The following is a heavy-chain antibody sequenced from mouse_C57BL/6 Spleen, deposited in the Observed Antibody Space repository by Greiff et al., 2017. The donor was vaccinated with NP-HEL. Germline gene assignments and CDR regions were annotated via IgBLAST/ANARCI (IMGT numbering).Heavy chain of an antibody. J-gene: IGHJ1*03. D-gene: IGHD1-1*01. CDR2: IYPRSGNT. V-gene: IGHV1-81*01. Sequence: QVQLQQSGAELARPGASVKLSCKASGYTFTSYGISWVKQRTGQGLEWIGEIYPRSGNTYYNEKFKGKATLTADKSSSTAYMELRSLTSEDSAVYFCASYYGSSGYFDVWGTGTTVTVSS. CDR1: GYTFTSYG. CDR3: ASYYGSSGYFDV.